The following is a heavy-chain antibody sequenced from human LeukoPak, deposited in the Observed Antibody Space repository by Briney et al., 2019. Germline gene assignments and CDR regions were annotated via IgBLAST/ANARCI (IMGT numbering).Heavy chain of an antibody. V-gene: IGHV4-59*08. Sequence: PSETLSLTCTVSGGSISSYYWSWLRQPPGKGLEWIGYIYYSGSTNYYPSLKSRVTISVDTSKNQFSLKLSSVTAADTAVYYCARSDSSGYYSGGFWFDPWGQGTLVTVSS. D-gene: IGHD3-22*01. CDR1: GGSISSYY. CDR2: IYYSGST. J-gene: IGHJ5*02. CDR3: ARSDSSGYYSGGFWFDP.